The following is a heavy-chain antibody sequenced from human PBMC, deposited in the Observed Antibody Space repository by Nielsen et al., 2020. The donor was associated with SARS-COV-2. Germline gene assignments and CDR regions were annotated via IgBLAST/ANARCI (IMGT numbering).Heavy chain of an antibody. CDR1: GYTFTSYY. J-gene: IGHJ5*02. CDR2: INPSGGST. D-gene: IGHD6-19*01. V-gene: IGHV1-46*01. Sequence: ASVKVSCKASGYTFTSYYMHWVRQAPGQGLEWMGIINPSGGSTSYAQKFQGRVTITRDTSASTAYMELSSLRSEDTAVYYCARVVAVAGYWFDPWGQGTLVTVSS. CDR3: ARVVAVAGYWFDP.